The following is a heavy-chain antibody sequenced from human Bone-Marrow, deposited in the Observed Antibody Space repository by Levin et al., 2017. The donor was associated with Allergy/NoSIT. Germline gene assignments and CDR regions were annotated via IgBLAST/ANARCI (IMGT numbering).Heavy chain of an antibody. V-gene: IGHV3-23*01. CDR1: RFSFSNYV. Sequence: LSLTCAASRFSFSNYVMNWVRQAPGKGLEWVSGISGYGTNAYYADSVKGRFAISRDNGKNIVYLEMNSLRAEDTAVYYCVKGGYCRSTSCYVVNYYGKGVWGQGTTVTVSS. J-gene: IGHJ6*02. D-gene: IGHD2-2*01. CDR2: ISGYGTNA. CDR3: VKGGYCRSTSCYVVNYYGKGV.